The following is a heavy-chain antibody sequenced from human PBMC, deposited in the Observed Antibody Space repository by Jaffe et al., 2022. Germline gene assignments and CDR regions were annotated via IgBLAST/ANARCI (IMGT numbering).Heavy chain of an antibody. Sequence: QVQLVQSGAEVKKPGASVKVSCKASGYTFTSYYMHWVRQAPGQGLEWMGIINPSGGSTSYAQKFQGRVTMTRDTSTSTVYMELSSLRSEDTAVYYCASQSRSGKQAAIPLANWGQGTLVTVSS. D-gene: IGHD2-2*01. J-gene: IGHJ4*02. V-gene: IGHV1-46*03. CDR2: INPSGGST. CDR1: GYTFTSYY. CDR3: ASQSRSGKQAAIPLAN.